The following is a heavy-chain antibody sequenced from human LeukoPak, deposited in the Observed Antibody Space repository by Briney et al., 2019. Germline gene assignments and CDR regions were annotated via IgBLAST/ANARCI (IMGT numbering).Heavy chain of an antibody. CDR2: TNPNSGNT. J-gene: IGHJ4*02. CDR1: GYTFTSYD. CDR3: ARGPWYYDFWSGYPFDY. Sequence: ASVKVSCKASGYTFTSYDINWVRQATGQGLEWMGWTNPNSGNTGYAQKFQGRVTMTRNTSISTAYMELSSLRSEGTAVYYCARGPWYYDFWSGYPFDYWGQGTLVTVSS. V-gene: IGHV1-8*01. D-gene: IGHD3-3*01.